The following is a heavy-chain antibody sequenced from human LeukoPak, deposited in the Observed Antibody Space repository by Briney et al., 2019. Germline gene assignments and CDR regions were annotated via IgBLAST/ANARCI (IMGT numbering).Heavy chain of an antibody. CDR3: ARDGDIHSYGYLYFDY. D-gene: IGHD5-18*01. CDR2: IYHSGST. Sequence: SETLSLTCTVSGYSISNGYYWGWIRQPPGKGLEWIGSIYHSGSTYYNPSLKSRVIISVDTSKNQFSLKLSSVTAADTAVYYCARDGDIHSYGYLYFDYWGQGTLVTVSS. CDR1: GYSISNGYY. V-gene: IGHV4-38-2*02. J-gene: IGHJ4*02.